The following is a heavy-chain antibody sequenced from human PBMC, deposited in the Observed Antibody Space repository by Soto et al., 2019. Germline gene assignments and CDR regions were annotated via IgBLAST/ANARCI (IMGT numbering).Heavy chain of an antibody. Sequence: SQTLSLTCAISGDSVSSNSAAWNWIRQSPSKGLEWLGRTYYRSKWYNDYTVSVKSRITINPDTSKNQFSLQLNSVTPEDAAVYYCARAWGWGDAFDIWGQGTMVTVSS. D-gene: IGHD3-16*01. CDR3: ARAWGWGDAFDI. V-gene: IGHV6-1*01. J-gene: IGHJ3*02. CDR1: GDSVSSNSAA. CDR2: TYYRSKWYN.